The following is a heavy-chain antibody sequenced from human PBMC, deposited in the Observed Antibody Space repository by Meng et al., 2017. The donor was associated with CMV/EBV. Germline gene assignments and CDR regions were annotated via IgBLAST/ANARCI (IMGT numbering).Heavy chain of an antibody. J-gene: IGHJ4*02. D-gene: IGHD1-1*01. CDR3: ARINELNLDY. V-gene: IGHV2-70D*14. Sequence: SGPTLVKPTQTLTLTCTFSGFSLSASGMRVSWIRQPPGKALEWLARIDWDDDKFYSTSLKTRLTISKDTSKNQVVLTMTNMDPVDTATYYCARINELNLDYWGQGTLVTVSS. CDR1: GFSLSASGMR. CDR2: IDWDDDK.